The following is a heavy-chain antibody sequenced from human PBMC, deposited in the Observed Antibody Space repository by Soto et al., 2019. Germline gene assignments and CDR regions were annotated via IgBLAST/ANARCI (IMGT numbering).Heavy chain of an antibody. CDR3: ARWPQLEPRFDY. J-gene: IGHJ4*02. D-gene: IGHD1-1*01. V-gene: IGHV4-31*03. CDR2: I. CDR1: GGSISSGGYY. Sequence: QVQLQESGPGLVKPSQTLSLTSTVSGGSISSGGYYWSWIRQHPGKGMEWIGYIYYNPSLKSRVTISVDTSKNQFSLKLSSVPAADTAVYYCARWPQLEPRFDYWGQGTLVTVSS.